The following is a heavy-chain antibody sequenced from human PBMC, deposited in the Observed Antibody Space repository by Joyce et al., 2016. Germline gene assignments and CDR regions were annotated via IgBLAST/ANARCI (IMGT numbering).Heavy chain of an antibody. Sequence: EVQLVESGGGLVQPGGSLRLSCVASGLTFSDYRMNWVRQAPGKGLECVSYINSGSSSIYYADSVKGRFTISRDNAKNSLYLQMNSLRAEDTAVYYCAVRAGTYSFDCWGQGTLVTVSS. CDR2: INSGSSSI. V-gene: IGHV3-48*04. J-gene: IGHJ4*02. D-gene: IGHD1-1*01. CDR1: GLTFSDYR. CDR3: AVRAGTYSFDC.